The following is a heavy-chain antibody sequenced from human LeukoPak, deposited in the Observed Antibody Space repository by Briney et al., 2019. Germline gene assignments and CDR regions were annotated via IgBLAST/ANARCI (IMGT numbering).Heavy chain of an antibody. J-gene: IGHJ4*02. V-gene: IGHV1-3*01. CDR3: ARAMVRGVSPPHY. D-gene: IGHD3-10*01. Sequence: ASVKVSCEASGYTFTSYAMHWVRQAPGQRLEWMGWINAGNGNTKYSQKFQGRVTITRDTSASTAYMELSSLRSEDTAVYYCARAMVRGVSPPHYWGQGTLVTVSS. CDR2: INAGNGNT. CDR1: GYTFTSYA.